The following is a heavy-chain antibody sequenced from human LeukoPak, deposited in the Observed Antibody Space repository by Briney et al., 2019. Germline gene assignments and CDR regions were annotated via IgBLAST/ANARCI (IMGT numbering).Heavy chain of an antibody. CDR1: GYTFTSYY. CDR2: INPSGGST. CDR3: ATSLYGEESHFDS. Sequence: ASVKVSCKASGYTFTSYYMHWVRQAPGQGLEWMGIINPSGGSTSYAQKFQGRVTMTRDTSTSTVYMELSSLRSEDTAVYYCATSLYGEESHFDSWGQGTLATVSS. V-gene: IGHV1-46*01. D-gene: IGHD4-17*01. J-gene: IGHJ4*02.